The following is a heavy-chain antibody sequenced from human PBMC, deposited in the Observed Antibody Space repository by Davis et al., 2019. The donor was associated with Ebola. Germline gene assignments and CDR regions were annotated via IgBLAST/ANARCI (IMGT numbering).Heavy chain of an antibody. D-gene: IGHD4-17*01. Sequence: GDSLMISCAPSGFTFSTYDMHWVRQTTGKGLEWVSFIGTAGDTYYRGSVKGRFTISRENASNSLYLQMNSLTAGDTAVYYCARAQIGDFVLDYWGQGTLVTVSS. CDR2: IGTAGDT. J-gene: IGHJ4*02. CDR3: ARAQIGDFVLDY. CDR1: GFTFSTYD. V-gene: IGHV3-13*01.